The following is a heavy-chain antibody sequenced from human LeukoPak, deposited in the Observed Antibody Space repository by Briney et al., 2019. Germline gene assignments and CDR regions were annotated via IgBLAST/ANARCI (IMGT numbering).Heavy chain of an antibody. Sequence: PSETLSLTCTVSGGSISSNYWSWIRQPPGKGLECIAYMSSSGSTNYNPSLKSRVTISVDTSKNQFSLKLSSVTAADTAVYYCARDGGSYTFDYWGQGTLVTVSS. J-gene: IGHJ4*02. D-gene: IGHD1-26*01. CDR2: MSSSGST. CDR3: ARDGGSYTFDY. CDR1: GGSISSNY. V-gene: IGHV4-4*08.